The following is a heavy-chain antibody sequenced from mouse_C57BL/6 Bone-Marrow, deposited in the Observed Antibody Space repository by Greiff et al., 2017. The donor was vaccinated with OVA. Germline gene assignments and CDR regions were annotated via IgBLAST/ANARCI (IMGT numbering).Heavy chain of an antibody. V-gene: IGHV6-3*01. Sequence: EVKVEESGGGLVQPGGSMKLSCVASGFTFSNYWMNWVRQSPEKGLEWVAQIRLKSDNYATHYAESVKGRFTISRDDSKSSVYLQMNNLRAEDTGIYYCTGLLYYYGSSYVPMNWYFDVWGTGTTVTVSS. D-gene: IGHD1-1*01. CDR2: IRLKSDNYAT. CDR1: GFTFSNYW. CDR3: TGLLYYYGSSYVPMNWYFDV. J-gene: IGHJ1*03.